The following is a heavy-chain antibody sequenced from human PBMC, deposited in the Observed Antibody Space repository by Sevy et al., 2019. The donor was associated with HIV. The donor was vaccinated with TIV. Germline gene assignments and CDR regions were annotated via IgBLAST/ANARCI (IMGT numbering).Heavy chain of an antibody. J-gene: IGHJ4*02. D-gene: IGHD3-22*01. CDR3: ASGSLDSTGYPFDY. CDR1: GFTFSIYT. CDR2: ISSSSTYI. V-gene: IGHV3-21*01. Sequence: GGSLRLSCAASGFTFSIYTMNWVRQAPGKGLEWVSSISSSSTYIYYADSVRGRFTISRDNARNSLYLQMHSLRAEDTAEYYCASGSLDSTGYPFDYWGQGTLVTVSS.